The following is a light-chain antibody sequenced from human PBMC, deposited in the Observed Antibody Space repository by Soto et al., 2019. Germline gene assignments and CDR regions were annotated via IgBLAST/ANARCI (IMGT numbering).Light chain of an antibody. CDR2: GAS. Sequence: ESVLAQSRGTLSLSPGERAILSCRASQSVSATYLAWYQQKPGQAPRLLIYGASTRATGIPARFSGSGSGTEFTLTISSLQSEDFAVYYCQQYNNWPPGTFGQGTKV. V-gene: IGKV3-15*01. J-gene: IGKJ1*01. CDR1: QSVSATY. CDR3: QQYNNWPPGT.